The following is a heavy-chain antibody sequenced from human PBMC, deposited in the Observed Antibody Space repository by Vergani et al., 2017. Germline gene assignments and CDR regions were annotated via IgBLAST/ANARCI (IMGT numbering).Heavy chain of an antibody. CDR1: GYTFTNYY. J-gene: IGHJ4*02. Sequence: QVLLVQSGAEVKKPGASVRVSCKTSGYTFTNYYIHWVRQAPGQGLEWMGIINPSGGSTTYAQKLQGRVTMTTDTSTSTAYMELRSLRSDDTAVYYCAREQWLPIDYFDYWGQGTLVTVSS. CDR3: AREQWLPIDYFDY. CDR2: INPSGGST. D-gene: IGHD6-19*01. V-gene: IGHV1-46*01.